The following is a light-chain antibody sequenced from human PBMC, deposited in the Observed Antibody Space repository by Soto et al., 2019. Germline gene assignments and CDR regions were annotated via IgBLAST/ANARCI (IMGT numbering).Light chain of an antibody. CDR1: QSVSSN. CDR2: DAS. J-gene: IGKJ4*01. CDR3: QQRSSWPPT. V-gene: IGKV3-11*01. Sequence: EIVMTQSPATLSVSPGERATLSCRASQSVSSNLAWYQQKPGQAPRLLIYDASNRATGIPARFSGSGSGTDFTLTISSLEPEDFALYFCQQRSSWPPTFGGGTKVDIK.